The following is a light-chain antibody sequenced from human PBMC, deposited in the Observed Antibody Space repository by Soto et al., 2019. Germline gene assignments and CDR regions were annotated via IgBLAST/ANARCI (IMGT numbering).Light chain of an antibody. J-gene: IGKJ1*01. CDR2: KAS. Sequence: DIPMTQSPSTLSASVGDRVTITCRASQNVNGWLAWYQQKPGKAPKLLINKASSLESGVPSRFSGRGFGTEFTLTISSLQTDDFATYYCQQYDTLCTFGQGIKVEVK. CDR1: QNVNGW. CDR3: QQYDTLCT. V-gene: IGKV1-5*03.